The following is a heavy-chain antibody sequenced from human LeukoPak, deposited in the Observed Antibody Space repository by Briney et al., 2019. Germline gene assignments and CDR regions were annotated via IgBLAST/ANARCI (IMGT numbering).Heavy chain of an antibody. D-gene: IGHD2-21*01. J-gene: IGHJ4*02. CDR2: ISGSGGST. CDR1: GFTFSSYA. V-gene: IGHV3-23*01. Sequence: GGSLRLSCAASGFTFSSYAMSWVRQVPGKGLEWVSAISGSGGSTYYADSVKGRFTISRDNSKNTLYLQMNSLRAEDTAVYYCASSSYLLYFDYWGQGTLVTVSS. CDR3: ASSSYLLYFDY.